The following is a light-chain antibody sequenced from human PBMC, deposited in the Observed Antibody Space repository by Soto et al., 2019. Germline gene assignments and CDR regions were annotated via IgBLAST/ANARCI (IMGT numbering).Light chain of an antibody. CDR3: QQYGSSPPIT. CDR2: GAS. CDR1: QSVSSSY. V-gene: IGKV3-20*01. Sequence: EIVLTQSPATLSLSPGETATLSCRASQSVSSSYLAWYQQKPGQAPRLLIYGASSRATGIPDRFSGSGSGTDFTLTISRLEPEDFAVYYCQQYGSSPPITFGQGTKVDI. J-gene: IGKJ1*01.